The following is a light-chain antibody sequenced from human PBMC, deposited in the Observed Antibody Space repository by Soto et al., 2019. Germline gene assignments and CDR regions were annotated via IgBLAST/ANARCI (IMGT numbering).Light chain of an antibody. V-gene: IGLV2-14*03. CDR1: SSVVGGYNY. Sequence: QSVLTQPASVSASPGQSITISCTGTSSVVGGYNYVCWYQQHPGKAPKLMIYDVTYRPSGVSDRFSASKSGNTASLTISGLQAEDEADYYCSSYSRTNTLVFGGGTKLTVL. CDR3: SSYSRTNTLV. J-gene: IGLJ2*01. CDR2: DVT.